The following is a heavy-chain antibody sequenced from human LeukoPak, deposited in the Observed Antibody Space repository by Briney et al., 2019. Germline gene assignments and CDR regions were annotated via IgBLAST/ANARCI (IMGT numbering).Heavy chain of an antibody. Sequence: GGSLRLSCAASGFTFSSYAMSWVRQAPGKGLEWVAFIRYDGSNKYYADSVKGRFTISRDNSKNTLYLQMNSLRAEDTAVYYCAKDFLGFLEWLPPDYWGQGTLVTVSS. D-gene: IGHD3-3*02. V-gene: IGHV3-30*02. CDR3: AKDFLGFLEWLPPDY. J-gene: IGHJ4*02. CDR1: GFTFSSYA. CDR2: IRYDGSNK.